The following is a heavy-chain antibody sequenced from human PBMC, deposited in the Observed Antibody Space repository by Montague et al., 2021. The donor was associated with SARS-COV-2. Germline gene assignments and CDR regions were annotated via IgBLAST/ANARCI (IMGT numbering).Heavy chain of an antibody. Sequence: SETLSLTCAVSGGSFTDYFWGWLRQPPGTRLEWIGEVYDTGSNNYNPSLKSRVTISLDTSRNQFSLRLTSVTAADTGLYYCARAGWPGGSWKYYFDSWGPGTLVTVSS. CDR1: GGSFTDYF. CDR3: ARAGWPGGSWKYYFDS. V-gene: IGHV4-34*01. D-gene: IGHD6-13*01. J-gene: IGHJ4*02. CDR2: VYDTGSN.